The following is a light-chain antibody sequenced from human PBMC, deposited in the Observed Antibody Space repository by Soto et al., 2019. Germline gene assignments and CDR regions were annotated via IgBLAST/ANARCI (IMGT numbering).Light chain of an antibody. CDR1: QGVGGW. V-gene: IGKV1-12*01. J-gene: IGKJ3*01. Sequence: IQMTQSPSSVSASVGDRVTMTCRASQGVGGWLAWYQQKPGKVPKLLIYAKYSLHSGVPSRFSGSGSGTDFTLSISRLQPEDFATYYCQQTHSLPLSFGPGTKVAI. CDR2: AKY. CDR3: QQTHSLPLS.